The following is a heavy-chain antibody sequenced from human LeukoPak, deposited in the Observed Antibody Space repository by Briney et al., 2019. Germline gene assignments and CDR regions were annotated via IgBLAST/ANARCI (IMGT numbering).Heavy chain of an antibody. D-gene: IGHD2-15*01. CDR3: AKPACLGSCYSRSLEGGYYFDY. CDR1: GFTFSSYA. J-gene: IGHJ4*02. CDR2: ISGSGGST. V-gene: IGHV3-23*01. Sequence: GGSLRLSCAASGFTFSSYAMSWVRQAPGKGLEWVSAISGSGGSTYYADSVKGRFTISRDNSKNTLYLQMNSLRAEDTAVYYCAKPACLGSCYSRSLEGGYYFDYWGQGTLVTVSS.